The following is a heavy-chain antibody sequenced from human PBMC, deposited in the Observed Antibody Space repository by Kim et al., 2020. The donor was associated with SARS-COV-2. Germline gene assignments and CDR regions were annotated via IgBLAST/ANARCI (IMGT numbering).Heavy chain of an antibody. J-gene: IGHJ3*02. D-gene: IGHD1-26*01. CDR3: ATIVGATYGDAFDI. Sequence: AKKFQGEVTMTEETSTDTAYMELSSLRSEDTAVYYCATIVGATYGDAFDIWGQGTMVTVSS. V-gene: IGHV1-24*01.